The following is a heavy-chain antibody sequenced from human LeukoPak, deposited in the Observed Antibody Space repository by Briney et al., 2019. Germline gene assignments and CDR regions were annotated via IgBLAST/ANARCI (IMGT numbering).Heavy chain of an antibody. J-gene: IGHJ3*02. CDR3: AKPGDYDILTGYLDAFDI. CDR1: GFTFSSYV. CDR2: ISGSGGST. V-gene: IGHV3-23*01. Sequence: GGSLRLSCAASGFTFSSYVMSWVRQAPGKGLEWVSAISGSGGSTYYADSVKGRFTISRDNSKNTLYLQMNSLRAEDTAVYYCAKPGDYDILTGYLDAFDIWGQGTMVTVSS. D-gene: IGHD3-9*01.